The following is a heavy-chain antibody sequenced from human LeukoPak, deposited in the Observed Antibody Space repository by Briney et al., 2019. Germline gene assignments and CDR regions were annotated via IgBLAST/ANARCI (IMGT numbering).Heavy chain of an antibody. CDR3: AVGATTYYYYGMDV. CDR2: TRNKANSYTT. V-gene: IGHV3-72*01. Sequence: QPGGSLRLSCAASGFTFSDHYMDWVRQAPGKGLEWVGRTRNKANSYTTEYAASVKGRFTISRDDSKNSLYLQMNSLKTEDTAVYYCAVGATTYYYYGMDVWGQGTTVTVSS. CDR1: GFTFSDHY. J-gene: IGHJ6*02. D-gene: IGHD1-26*01.